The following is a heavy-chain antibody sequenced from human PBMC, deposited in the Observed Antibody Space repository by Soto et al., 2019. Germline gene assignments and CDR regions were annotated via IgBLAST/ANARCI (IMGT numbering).Heavy chain of an antibody. CDR3: ARKTRTYYVSYFDL. V-gene: IGHV3-9*01. D-gene: IGHD1-26*01. J-gene: IGHJ2*01. CDR2: IGWNGDYI. Sequence: EVQLVESGGGLVQPGRSLRLSCVASGFTFDDYAMNWVRQAPGKGLEWVSTIGWNGDYIRYADSVKGRFTISRDNAKNSLYLQMNSLRAEDTAFYYFARKTRTYYVSYFDLWGRGTLVTVSS. CDR1: GFTFDDYA.